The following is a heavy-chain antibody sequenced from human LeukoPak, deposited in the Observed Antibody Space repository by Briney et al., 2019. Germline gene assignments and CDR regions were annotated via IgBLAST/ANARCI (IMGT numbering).Heavy chain of an antibody. CDR1: GFTFSSDA. V-gene: IGHV3-23*01. Sequence: GGSLRLSCAASGFTFSSDAMSWVRQAPGKGLEWVSAICGSGGSTYYADSVKGRFTISRDNSKNTLYLQMNSLRAEDTAVYYCAKARSITMVRGLQALDAFDIWGQGTMVTVSS. CDR2: ICGSGGST. D-gene: IGHD3-10*01. CDR3: AKARSITMVRGLQALDAFDI. J-gene: IGHJ3*02.